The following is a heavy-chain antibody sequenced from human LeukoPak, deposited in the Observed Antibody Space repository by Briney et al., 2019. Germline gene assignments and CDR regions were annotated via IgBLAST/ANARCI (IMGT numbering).Heavy chain of an antibody. CDR1: GGTFSSYA. CDR3: ARDSEFFAARPFW. J-gene: IGHJ4*02. Sequence: SVKVSCKASGGTFSSYAISWVRQAPGQGLEWMGGIIPIFGTANYAQKFQGRVTITADESTGTAYMELSSLRSEDTAVYYCARDSEFFAARPFWWGQGTLVTVSS. D-gene: IGHD6-6*01. V-gene: IGHV1-69*01. CDR2: IIPIFGTA.